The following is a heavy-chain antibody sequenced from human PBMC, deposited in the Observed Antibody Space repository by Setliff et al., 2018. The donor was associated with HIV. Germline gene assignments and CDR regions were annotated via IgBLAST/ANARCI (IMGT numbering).Heavy chain of an antibody. D-gene: IGHD1-26*01. V-gene: IGHV4-61*02. CDR3: ARGGGGSYYGAFDI. J-gene: IGHJ3*02. Sequence: PSETLSLTCTVSGGSISSGNYYWSWIRQPAGKGLEWIGRIYTSGSTNYNPSLKSRVTISVDTSKNQFSLKLSSVTAADTAVYYCARGGGGSYYGAFDIWGQGTMVTVSS. CDR1: GGSISSGNYY. CDR2: IYTSGST.